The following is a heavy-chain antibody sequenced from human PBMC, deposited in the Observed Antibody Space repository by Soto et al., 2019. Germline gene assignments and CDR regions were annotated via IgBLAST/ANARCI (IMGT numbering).Heavy chain of an antibody. CDR3: ARGDRFRCSGDRCFSDGLFLS. CDR2: SNGSSSTM. J-gene: IGHJ1*01. CDR1: GFTFGIYS. Sequence: EVQLVESGGGLVQRGGSLRLSCAASGFTFGIYSMNWVRQAPGKGLEWISYSNGSSSTMYYADSVKGRFIIFRDNADNSLYLQMNSLRDAGTAVYYCARGDRFRCSGDRCFSDGLFLSWGQGTLVTVSS. V-gene: IGHV3-48*02. D-gene: IGHD2-15*01.